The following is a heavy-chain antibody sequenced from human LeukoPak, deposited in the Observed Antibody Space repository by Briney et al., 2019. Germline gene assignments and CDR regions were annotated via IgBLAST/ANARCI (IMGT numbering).Heavy chain of an antibody. J-gene: IGHJ5*02. CDR1: GFTFSGYW. Sequence: TGGSLRLSCAASGFTFSGYWMSWVRQAPGKGLEWVANIKQDGSEKYYVDSVKGRFTISRDNAKNSLYLQMNSLRAEDTAVYYCAREIRLGWELYWGDWFDPWGQGTLVTVSS. V-gene: IGHV3-7*01. D-gene: IGHD1-26*01. CDR2: IKQDGSEK. CDR3: AREIRLGWELYWGDWFDP.